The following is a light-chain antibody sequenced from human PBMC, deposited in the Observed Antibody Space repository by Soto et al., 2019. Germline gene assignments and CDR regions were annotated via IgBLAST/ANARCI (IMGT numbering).Light chain of an antibody. J-gene: IGKJ1*01. CDR1: QSVSSN. Sequence: EIVMTQSPATLSVSPGERATLSCRASQSVSSNLAWYQQKPGQAPRLLIYGASTRATGIPARFSGSGSGTEFTLTISSLQSADFAAHYCQQYNKWPPGTLGQGTKVDIK. V-gene: IGKV3-15*01. CDR2: GAS. CDR3: QQYNKWPPGT.